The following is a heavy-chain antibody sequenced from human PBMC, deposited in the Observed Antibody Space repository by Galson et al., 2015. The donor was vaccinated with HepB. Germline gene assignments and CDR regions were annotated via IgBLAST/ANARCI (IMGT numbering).Heavy chain of an antibody. CDR2: IKADGSVK. V-gene: IGHV3-7*03. CDR1: GFTFSSYW. D-gene: IGHD2-21*01. Sequence: SLRLSCAASGFTFSSYWMTWVRQAPGKGLEWVANIKADGSVKYHVDSVQGRFTISRDNAKNSLYLQMNSLRAEDTAVYYCAREPRAGAYYFDYWGQGTLVTVSS. CDR3: AREPRAGAYYFDY. J-gene: IGHJ4*02.